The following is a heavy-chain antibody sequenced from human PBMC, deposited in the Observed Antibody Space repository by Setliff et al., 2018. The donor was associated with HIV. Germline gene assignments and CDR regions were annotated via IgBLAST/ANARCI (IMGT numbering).Heavy chain of an antibody. CDR2: ISSRGRTI. CDR3: AKEWYSSGWYPFSIDAFDI. Sequence: GGSLRLSCAASGFTFSTYSMNWVRQAPGKGLEWVSYISSRGRTIYYADSVKGRFTISRDNAKNSLYLQMNSLRAEDTAVYYCAKEWYSSGWYPFSIDAFDIWGQGTMVTVSS. CDR1: GFTFSTYS. D-gene: IGHD6-19*01. V-gene: IGHV3-48*01. J-gene: IGHJ3*02.